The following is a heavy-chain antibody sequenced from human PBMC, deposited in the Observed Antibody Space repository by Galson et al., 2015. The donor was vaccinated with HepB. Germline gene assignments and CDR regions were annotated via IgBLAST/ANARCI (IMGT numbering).Heavy chain of an antibody. CDR3: ARQTYYYGSGSYYSNPNFDY. V-gene: IGHV1-18*01. CDR2: ISAYNGNT. J-gene: IGHJ4*02. D-gene: IGHD3-10*01. CDR1: GYTFTSYG. Sequence: SVTVSCKASGYTFTSYGISWVRQAPGQGLEWMGWISAYNGNTNYAQKLQGRVTMTTDTSTSTAYMELRSLRSDDTAVYYCARQTYYYGSGSYYSNPNFDYWGQGTLVTVSS.